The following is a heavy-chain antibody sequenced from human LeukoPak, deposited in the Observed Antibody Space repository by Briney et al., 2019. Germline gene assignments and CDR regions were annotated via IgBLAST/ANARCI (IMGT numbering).Heavy chain of an antibody. CDR1: GFTFTSHG. J-gene: IGHJ5*01. V-gene: IGHV3-30*02. CDR2: IRYDGSNK. Sequence: GGSLRLSCAASGFTFTSHGMHWVRQAPGKGLEWVAHIRYDGSNKYYADSVKGRFTISRDDSKKMPYLQMNSLRPEDTAVYYCARGRRSGGITMIRGVKDRGWFDFWGQGTLVTVSS. CDR3: ARGRRSGGITMIRGVKDRGWFDF. D-gene: IGHD3-10*01.